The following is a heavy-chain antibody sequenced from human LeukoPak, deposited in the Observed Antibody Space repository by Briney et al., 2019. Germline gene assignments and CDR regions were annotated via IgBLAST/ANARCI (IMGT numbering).Heavy chain of an antibody. V-gene: IGHV3-30*04. CDR1: GFTFSSYA. CDR3: ARDESIAVAGAFDY. CDR2: ISYDGSNK. J-gene: IGHJ4*02. D-gene: IGHD6-19*01. Sequence: GGSLRLSCAASGFTFSSYAMHWVRQAPGKGLEWVAVISYDGSNKYYADSVKGRFTISRDNSKNTLYLQMDSLRAEDTAVYYCARDESIAVAGAFDYWGQGTLVTVSS.